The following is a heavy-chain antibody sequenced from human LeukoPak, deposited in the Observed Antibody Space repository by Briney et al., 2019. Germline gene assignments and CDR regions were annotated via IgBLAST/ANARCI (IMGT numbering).Heavy chain of an antibody. CDR2: ISSDGSNI. J-gene: IGHJ3*02. CDR1: GFSFSSYG. V-gene: IGHV3-30*03. Sequence: GGSLRLSCAASGFSFSSYGMHWVRQAPGKGLEWVAVISSDGSNIYYADSVKGRFTISRDNAKNSLYLQMNSLRAEDTAVYYCASSAYYDILTGYYRAAFDIWGQGTMVTVSS. D-gene: IGHD3-9*01. CDR3: ASSAYYDILTGYYRAAFDI.